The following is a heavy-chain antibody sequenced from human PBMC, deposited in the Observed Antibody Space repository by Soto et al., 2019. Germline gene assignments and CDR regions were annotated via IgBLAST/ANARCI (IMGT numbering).Heavy chain of an antibody. V-gene: IGHV4-30-4*01. CDR1: GGSISSGDYY. J-gene: IGHJ6*02. CDR2: IYYSGST. Sequence: SETLSLTCTVSGGSISSGDYYWSWIRQPPGKGLEWIGYIYYSGSTYYNPSLKSRVTISVDTSKNQFSLKLSSVTAADTAVYYCARVDPYYYYYGMDVWGQGTTFTVSS. CDR3: ARVDPYYYYYGMDV.